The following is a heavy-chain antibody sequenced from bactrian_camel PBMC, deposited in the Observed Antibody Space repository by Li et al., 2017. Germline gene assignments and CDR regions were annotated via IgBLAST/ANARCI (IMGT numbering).Heavy chain of an antibody. V-gene: IGHV3S53*01. CDR2: IGAYTNP. Sequence: HVQLVESGGGSVQAGGSLKLSCAASGAIDNSCGMDWWRHVPGKERERVARIGAYTNPKYTTSVEGRFTISRDNAKNTLYLQMDSLKPEDTAMYYCAAHPSFCMDFAPERYKFWGQGTQVTVS. CDR3: AAHPSFCMDFAPERYKF. J-gene: IGHJ4*01. CDR1: GAIDNSCG. D-gene: IGHD2*01.